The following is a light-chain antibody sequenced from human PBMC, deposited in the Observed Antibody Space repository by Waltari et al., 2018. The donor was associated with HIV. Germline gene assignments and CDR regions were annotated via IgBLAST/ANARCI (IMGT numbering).Light chain of an antibody. J-gene: IGKJ2*01. Sequence: EIVLTQSPATLSLSPGERATLSCRASQSISTYLAWYQQKPGQAPRLLIYDASNRATGIPARFSGSGSGTDFTLTISSLQAEDVAFYSCQQYYSLPYTFGQGTKLEIK. CDR3: QQYYSLPYT. CDR2: DAS. CDR1: QSISTY. V-gene: IGKV3-11*01.